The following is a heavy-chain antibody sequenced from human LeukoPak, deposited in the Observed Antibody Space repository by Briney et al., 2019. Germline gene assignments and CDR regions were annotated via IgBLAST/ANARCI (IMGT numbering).Heavy chain of an antibody. D-gene: IGHD3-16*02. CDR2: IIPIFGSA. CDR1: GGIFSSYA. CDR3: AKGSRLREGGSYRF. J-gene: IGHJ4*02. Sequence: ASVKVSCKPSGGIFSSYAINWVRQAPGQGLEWMGRIIPIFGSANYAQKFQGRVTITADKSTRTAYMELSSLRSEDTALYYCAKGSRLREGGSYRFWGQGTLVTVSS. V-gene: IGHV1-69*06.